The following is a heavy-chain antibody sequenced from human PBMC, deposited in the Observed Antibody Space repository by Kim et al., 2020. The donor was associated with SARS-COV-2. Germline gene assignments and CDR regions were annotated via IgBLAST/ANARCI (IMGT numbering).Heavy chain of an antibody. J-gene: IGHJ4*02. Sequence: YADSVKGRFTISRDNPKNTLYLQMNSLRAEDTAVYYCARGRIAVAGDFDYWGQGTLVTVSS. CDR3: ARGRIAVAGDFDY. D-gene: IGHD6-19*01. V-gene: IGHV3-30*01.